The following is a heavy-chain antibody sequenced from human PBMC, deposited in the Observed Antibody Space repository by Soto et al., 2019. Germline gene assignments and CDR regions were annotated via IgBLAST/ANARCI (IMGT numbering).Heavy chain of an antibody. J-gene: IGHJ4*02. D-gene: IGHD6-19*01. CDR1: GFTFSSYA. V-gene: IGHV3-23*01. Sequence: GGSLRLSCAASGFTFSSYAMSWVRQAPGKGLEWVSAISGSGGSTYYADSVKGRFTISRDNSKNTLYLQMNSLRAEDTAVYYCAKGPFGRRALSSGWFYWGQGTLVTVSS. CDR3: AKGPFGRRALSSGWFY. CDR2: ISGSGGST.